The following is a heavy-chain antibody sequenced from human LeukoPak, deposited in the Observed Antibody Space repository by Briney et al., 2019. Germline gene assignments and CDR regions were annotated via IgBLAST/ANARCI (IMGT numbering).Heavy chain of an antibody. D-gene: IGHD6-13*01. J-gene: IGHJ4*02. CDR1: GGSISSYY. CDR3: ARVPRQQLEYYFDY. Sequence: SETLSLTCTVSGGSISSYYWSWIRQPPGKGLEWIGYIYYSGSTNYNPSLKSRVTISVDTSENQFSLKLSSVTAADTAVYYCARVPRQQLEYYFDYWGQGTLVTVSS. CDR2: IYYSGST. V-gene: IGHV4-59*01.